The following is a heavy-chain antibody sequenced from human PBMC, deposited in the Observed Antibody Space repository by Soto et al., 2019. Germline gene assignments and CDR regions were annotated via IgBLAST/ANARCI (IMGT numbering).Heavy chain of an antibody. J-gene: IGHJ5*02. V-gene: IGHV4-31*03. CDR2: IYYSGST. Sequence: PSETLSLTCTVSGGSISSGGYYWSWIRQHPGKGLEWIGYIYYSGSTYYNPSLKSRVTISVDTSKNQFSLKLSSVTAADTAAYYCARMSSNYARDNWFDPWGQGTLVTVSS. CDR3: ARMSSNYARDNWFDP. D-gene: IGHD4-4*01. CDR1: GGSISSGGYY.